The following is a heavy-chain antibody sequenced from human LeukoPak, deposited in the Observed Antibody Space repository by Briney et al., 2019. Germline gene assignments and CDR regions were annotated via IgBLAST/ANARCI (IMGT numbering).Heavy chain of an antibody. D-gene: IGHD5-12*01. CDR1: GDSVSSNSAA. Sequence: QALSLTCAISGDSVSSNSAAWNWIRQSPSRGLEWLGRTYYRSKWYNDYALYVKSRITINPDTSKNQFSLQLNSVTPEDTASYYCARNSGYDPWTGGFDYWGQGTLVTVSS. V-gene: IGHV6-1*01. CDR2: TYYRSKWYN. J-gene: IGHJ4*02. CDR3: ARNSGYDPWTGGFDY.